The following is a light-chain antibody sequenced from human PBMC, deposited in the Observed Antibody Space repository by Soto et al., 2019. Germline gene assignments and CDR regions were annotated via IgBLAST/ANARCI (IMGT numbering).Light chain of an antibody. CDR1: QSISSW. V-gene: IGKV1-5*03. J-gene: IGKJ5*01. Sequence: DIQMTQSPSTLSASLGDGVTIXXRASQSISSWLAWYQQKPGKAPKLXIYKASSLESGVPSRFSGSGSGTEFTLTISSLQPEDFATYYCQEATRIPITFGQGTRLEIK. CDR3: QEATRIPIT. CDR2: KAS.